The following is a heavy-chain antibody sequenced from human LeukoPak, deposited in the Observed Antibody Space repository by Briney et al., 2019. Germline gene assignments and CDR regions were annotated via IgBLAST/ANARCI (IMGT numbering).Heavy chain of an antibody. Sequence: GGSLRLSCAASGFTVSSYAMHWVRQPIGKGLEWVSALGIAGDTFYPGSVKGRFTISRENARNSLYLQMNSLRAEDTAMYYCARQIRSHGNFDSWGQGTLVTVSS. J-gene: IGHJ4*02. V-gene: IGHV3-13*01. D-gene: IGHD3-3*01. CDR2: LGIAGDT. CDR1: GFTVSSYA. CDR3: ARQIRSHGNFDS.